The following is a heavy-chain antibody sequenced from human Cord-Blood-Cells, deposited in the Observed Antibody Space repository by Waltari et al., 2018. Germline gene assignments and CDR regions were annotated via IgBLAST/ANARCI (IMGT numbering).Heavy chain of an antibody. CDR2: CYYSGTT. J-gene: IGHJ3*02. V-gene: IGHV4-39*01. Sequence: QLQLQESAQGLVKPSETLPLTGTVPGGPVSNSNYSWGWIRQLTRQGLEWIGCCYYSGTTYYNPSLKSRVTISVDTSNNQFSLKLSSVTAADTAVYYCARRVGYCSSTSCYDAFDIWGQGTMVTVSS. CDR1: GGPVSNSNYS. D-gene: IGHD2-2*01. CDR3: ARRVGYCSSTSCYDAFDI.